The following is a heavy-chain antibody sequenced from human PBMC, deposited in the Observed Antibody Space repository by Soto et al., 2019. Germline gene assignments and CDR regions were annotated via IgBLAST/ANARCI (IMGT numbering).Heavy chain of an antibody. CDR1: GDTFIAHY. J-gene: IGHJ4*02. D-gene: IGHD3-10*01. V-gene: IGHV1-2*02. Sequence: QVQLVQSGAEVKKPGASVEVSCKVSGDTFIAHYIHWVRQAPGKGLEWIGWTNPNNGSTKYAQKFQGRVTMTRDTSITTVYVELSSLRSDDTAVYFCARDVNPYYGPGSLHGYFDYWGQGTLVTVSS. CDR3: ARDVNPYYGPGSLHGYFDY. CDR2: TNPNNGST.